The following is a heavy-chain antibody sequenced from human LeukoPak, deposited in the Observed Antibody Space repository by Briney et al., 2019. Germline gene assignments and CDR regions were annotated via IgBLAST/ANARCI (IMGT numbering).Heavy chain of an antibody. Sequence: PGGSLRLSCAAFRFTFSIYAMNWVRQAPGKGPEWVSGISSSGVNTYYADSVKGRFTISRDNSKNTLYLQMNSLRVEDTAIYYCTKDDYGEIWFDPWGQGTLVTVSS. CDR3: TKDDYGEIWFDP. D-gene: IGHD4-17*01. J-gene: IGHJ5*02. V-gene: IGHV3-23*01. CDR2: ISSSGVNT. CDR1: RFTFSIYA.